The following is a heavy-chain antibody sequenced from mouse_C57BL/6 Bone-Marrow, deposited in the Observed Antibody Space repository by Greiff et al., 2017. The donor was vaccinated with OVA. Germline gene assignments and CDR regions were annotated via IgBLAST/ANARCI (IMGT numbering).Heavy chain of an antibody. CDR1: GFTFSDYY. V-gene: IGHV5-12*01. CDR2: ISNGGGST. CDR3: ARQSHWYFDV. J-gene: IGHJ1*03. Sequence: EVKVVESGGGLVQPGGSLKLSCAASGFTFSDYYMYWVRQTPEKRLEWVAYISNGGGSTYYPDTVKGRFTISRDNAKNTLYLQMSRLKSEDTAMYYCARQSHWYFDVWGTGTTVTVSS.